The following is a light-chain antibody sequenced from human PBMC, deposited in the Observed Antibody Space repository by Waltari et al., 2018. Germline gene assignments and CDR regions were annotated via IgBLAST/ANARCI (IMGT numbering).Light chain of an antibody. CDR3: QSYGSKIVV. CDR1: RRHIARNF. V-gene: IGLV6-57*04. J-gene: IGLJ2*01. Sequence: NFMLTQPQPVSASPGKSVALPCTRSRRHIARNFVQWYQQRPGSAPTLLIYEDYERPPGVPDRFSGSIDRSSNSASLTISELKTEDEAEYYCQSYGSKIVVFGSATKLTVL. CDR2: EDY.